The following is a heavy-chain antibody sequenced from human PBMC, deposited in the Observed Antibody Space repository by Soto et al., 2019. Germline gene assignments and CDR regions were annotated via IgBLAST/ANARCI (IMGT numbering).Heavy chain of an antibody. J-gene: IGHJ6*02. CDR1: EGPFSSYA. D-gene: IGHD1-26*01. Sequence: QVQLVQSGAEVKKPGSSVNLSCKASEGPFSSYAISWVRQAPGQGLEWMGGFIPSFGSPNYARKFQGRVTITDDESTSRAYMEVSRLRSDDTAVYYCATVDVLVRVGSYYGMDVWGQGTMVIVSS. CDR3: ATVDVLVRVGSYYGMDV. V-gene: IGHV1-69*01. CDR2: FIPSFGSP.